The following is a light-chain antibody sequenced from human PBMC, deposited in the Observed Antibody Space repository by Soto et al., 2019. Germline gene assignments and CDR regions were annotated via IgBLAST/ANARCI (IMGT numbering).Light chain of an antibody. CDR1: QAISDY. V-gene: IGKV1-27*01. Sequence: DIQMTQSPSSLSASVGDRVTITCRASQAISDYLAWYQQKPGKAPNLLIHSASTLLSGVPSRFSGSGSGTDFILTISSLQPEDVATYFCQTYHSAPFTFGPGTRLEIK. J-gene: IGKJ5*01. CDR2: SAS. CDR3: QTYHSAPFT.